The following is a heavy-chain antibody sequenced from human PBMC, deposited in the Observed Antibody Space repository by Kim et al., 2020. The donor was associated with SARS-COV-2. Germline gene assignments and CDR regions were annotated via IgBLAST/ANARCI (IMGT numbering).Heavy chain of an antibody. D-gene: IGHD2-2*01. J-gene: IGHJ6*02. V-gene: IGHV3-64D*06. CDR2: ISSNGGST. CDR3: VKGGPGGVVPAARGGEGYYYYYYGMDV. Sequence: GGSLRLSCSASGFTFSSYAMHWVRQAPGKGLEYVSAISSNGGSTYYADSVKGRFTISRDNSKNTLYLQMSSLRAEDTAVYYCVKGGPGGVVPAARGGEGYYYYYYGMDVWGQGTTVTVSS. CDR1: GFTFSSYA.